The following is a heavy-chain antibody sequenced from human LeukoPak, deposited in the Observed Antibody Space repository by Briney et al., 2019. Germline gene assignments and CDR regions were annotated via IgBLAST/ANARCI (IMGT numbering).Heavy chain of an antibody. CDR1: GFTFSDYY. Sequence: GGSLRLSCAASGFTFSDYYMSWIRQAPGKGLEWVSYISSSGSTIYYADSVKGRFTISRDNAKNSLYLQMNSLRAEDTAVYYCARDPFTMYYYGSGTFDYWGQGTLVTVSS. V-gene: IGHV3-11*01. CDR3: ARDPFTMYYYGSGTFDY. J-gene: IGHJ4*02. D-gene: IGHD3-10*01. CDR2: ISSSGSTI.